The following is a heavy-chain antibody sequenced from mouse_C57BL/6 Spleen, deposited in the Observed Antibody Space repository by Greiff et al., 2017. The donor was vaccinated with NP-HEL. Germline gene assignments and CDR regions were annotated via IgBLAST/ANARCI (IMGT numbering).Heavy chain of an antibody. D-gene: IGHD2-5*01. Sequence: VQLQQSGAELVRPGTSVKVSCKASGYAFTNYLIEWVKQRPGQGLEWIGVINPGSGGTNYNEKFKGKATLTADKSSSTAYMQLSSLTSEDSAVYFCARGGYYSNYFDYWGQGSTLTVSS. CDR2: INPGSGGT. CDR3: ARGGYYSNYFDY. CDR1: GYAFTNYL. J-gene: IGHJ2*01. V-gene: IGHV1-54*01.